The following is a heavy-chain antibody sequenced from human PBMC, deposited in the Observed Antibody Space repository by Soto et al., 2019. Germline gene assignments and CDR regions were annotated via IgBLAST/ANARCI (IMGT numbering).Heavy chain of an antibody. CDR2: IYWDDDH. J-gene: IGHJ4*02. CDR3: AREAYYSTYFDS. CDR1: GFSLSTNGVG. V-gene: IGHV2-5*02. Sequence: QITLKESGPTLVRPTQTLTLTCTFSGFSLSTNGVGVGWIRQSPGKALEWLALIYWDDDHRYIPSLKTRLTISKDTSKNQVVLTITNLDPADTGTYYCAREAYYSTYFDSWGQGTLVTVSS. D-gene: IGHD3-10*01.